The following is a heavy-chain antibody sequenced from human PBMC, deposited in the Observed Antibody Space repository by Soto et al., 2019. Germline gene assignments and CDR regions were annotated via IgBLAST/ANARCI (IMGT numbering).Heavy chain of an antibody. V-gene: IGHV3-48*02. CDR3: ARDHPFPVVPSPNYYYFGY. Sequence: GGSLRLSCEASGFTFSSYSMNWVRQAPGKGLEWVSYISSGSTTTYYADSVKGRFTISRDNAKNSLYLQMNSLRDDDTAVYYCARDHPFPVVPSPNYYYFGYCGPGTLVTV. D-gene: IGHD2-2*01. CDR2: ISSGSTTT. J-gene: IGHJ4*02. CDR1: GFTFSSYS.